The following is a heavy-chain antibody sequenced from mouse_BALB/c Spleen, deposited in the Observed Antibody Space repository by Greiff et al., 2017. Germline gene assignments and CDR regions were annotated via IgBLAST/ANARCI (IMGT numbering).Heavy chain of an antibody. J-gene: IGHJ2*01. CDR3: TRSDCYGSSYDFDD. D-gene: IGHD1-1*01. CDR1: GYTFTSYW. V-gene: IGHV1-61*01. CDR2: IDPSDSET. Sequence: QVQLQQPGAELVRPGASVKLSCKASGYTFTSYWMNWVKQRPGQGLEWIGMIDPSDSETHYNQMFKSKATLTVDTSSSTAYMQLSSLTSEDSAVYYCTRSDCYGSSYDFDDWGQGTTLTVSA.